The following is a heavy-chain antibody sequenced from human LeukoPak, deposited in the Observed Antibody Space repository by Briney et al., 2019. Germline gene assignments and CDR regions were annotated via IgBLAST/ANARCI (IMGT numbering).Heavy chain of an antibody. CDR1: GGTFSSYA. Sequence: GSSVKVSCKASGGTFSSYAISWVRQAPGQGLEWMGGIIPIFGTANYAQKFQGRVTITADESTSTAYMELSSLRSEDTAVYYCARERPAAGSKYYYHYMDVWGKGTTVTISS. CDR2: IIPIFGTA. V-gene: IGHV1-69*01. J-gene: IGHJ6*03. D-gene: IGHD2-2*01. CDR3: ARERPAAGSKYYYHYMDV.